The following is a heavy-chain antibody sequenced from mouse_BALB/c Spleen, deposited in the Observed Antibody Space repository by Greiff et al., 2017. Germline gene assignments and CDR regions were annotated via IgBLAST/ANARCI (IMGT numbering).Heavy chain of an antibody. J-gene: IGHJ3*01. CDR1: GFTFSSFG. V-gene: IGHV5-17*02. Sequence: DVHLVESGGGLVQPGGSRKLSCAASGFTFSSFGMHWVRQAPEKGLEWVAYISSGSSTIYYADTVKGRFTISRDNPKNTLFLQMTSLRSEDTAMYYCARGNSAYWGQGTLVTVSA. CDR3: ARGNSAY. CDR2: ISSGSSTI.